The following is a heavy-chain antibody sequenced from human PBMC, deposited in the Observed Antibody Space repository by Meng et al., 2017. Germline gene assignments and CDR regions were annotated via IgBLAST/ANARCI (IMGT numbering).Heavy chain of an antibody. CDR1: GFTFSSYW. V-gene: IGHV3-74*01. CDR3: ARSPHDVDYGDADAFDI. Sequence: GGSLRLSCAASGFTFSSYWMHWVRQAPGKGLVWVSRINSDGSSTSYADSVKGRFTISRDNAKNTLYLQMNSLRAEDTAVYYCARSPHDVDYGDADAFDIWGQGTRVT. CDR2: INSDGSST. J-gene: IGHJ3*02. D-gene: IGHD4-17*01.